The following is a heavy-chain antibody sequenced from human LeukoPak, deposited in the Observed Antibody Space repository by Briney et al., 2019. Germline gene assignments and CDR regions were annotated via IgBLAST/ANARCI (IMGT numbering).Heavy chain of an antibody. CDR1: GGSISSSSYY. CDR3: ARVGKTIFGVFMDY. V-gene: IGHV4-39*07. D-gene: IGHD3-3*01. CDR2: NYYSGST. Sequence: SETLSLTCTVSGGSISSSSYYWGWIRQPPGKGLEWIESNYYSGSTYYNPSLKSRVAISVDRSKNQLSLKLSSVTAADTAVYYCARVGKTIFGVFMDYWGQGTLVSVSS. J-gene: IGHJ4*02.